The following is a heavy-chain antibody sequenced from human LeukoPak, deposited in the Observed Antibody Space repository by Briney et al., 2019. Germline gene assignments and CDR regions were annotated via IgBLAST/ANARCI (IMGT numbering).Heavy chain of an antibody. CDR2: ISAYNGNT. D-gene: IGHD6-6*01. V-gene: IGHV1-18*01. CDR3: AREDLGSSWTVQYYYYMDV. Sequence: EASVKVSCKASGYTFTSYGISWLRQAPGQGLEWMGWISAYNGNTNYAQKLQGRVTMTTGTSTSTAYMELRSLRSDDTAVYYCAREDLGSSWTVQYYYYMDVWGKGTTVTVSS. J-gene: IGHJ6*03. CDR1: GYTFTSYG.